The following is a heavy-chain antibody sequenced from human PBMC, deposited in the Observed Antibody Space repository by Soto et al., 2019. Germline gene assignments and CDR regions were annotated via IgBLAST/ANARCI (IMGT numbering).Heavy chain of an antibody. D-gene: IGHD3-10*01. V-gene: IGHV3-30*18. CDR1: GFTFSSYG. J-gene: IGHJ6*02. CDR2: ISYDGSNK. Sequence: GGSLRLSCAASGFTFSSYGMHWVRQAPGKGLEWVAVISYDGSNKYYADSVKGRFTISRDNSKNTLYLQMNSLRAEDTAVYYCAKEEDITMVRGVIHYYYGMDVWGQGTTVTVSS. CDR3: AKEEDITMVRGVIHYYYGMDV.